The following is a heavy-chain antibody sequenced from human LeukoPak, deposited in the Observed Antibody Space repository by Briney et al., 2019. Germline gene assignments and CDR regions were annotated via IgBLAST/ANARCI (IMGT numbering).Heavy chain of an antibody. Sequence: ASVKVSCKASGYTFTGYYMHWVRQAPGQGLEWMGWINPNSGGTNYAQKFQGRVAMTRDTSISTAYMELSRLRSEDTAVYYCARPVATVTTVGMDVWGQGTTVTVSS. V-gene: IGHV1-2*02. CDR2: INPNSGGT. D-gene: IGHD4-17*01. CDR3: ARPVATVTTVGMDV. CDR1: GYTFTGYY. J-gene: IGHJ6*02.